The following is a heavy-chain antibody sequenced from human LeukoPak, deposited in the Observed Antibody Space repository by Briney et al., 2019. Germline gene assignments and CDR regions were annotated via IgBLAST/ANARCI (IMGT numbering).Heavy chain of an antibody. D-gene: IGHD2-2*02. V-gene: IGHV1-2*02. J-gene: IGHJ4*02. CDR2: IDPRSSGT. CDR1: GYTFTDYY. Sequence: ASMKVSCKASGYTFTDYYMHWVRQAPGQGLEWMGWIDPRSSGTNFARKFQGRVTMTRDTSISTAYMELSRLTSDDTAVYYCTSSDYTSSDYWGQGTLVTVSS. CDR3: TSSDYTSSDY.